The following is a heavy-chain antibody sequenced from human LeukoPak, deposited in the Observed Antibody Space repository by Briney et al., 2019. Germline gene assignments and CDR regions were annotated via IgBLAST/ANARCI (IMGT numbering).Heavy chain of an antibody. Sequence: GASVKVSCKASGCTFSSYDMHWVRQAPGQGLEWMGRINPNSGGTNYAQKFQGRVTITRDESISTAYLELSRLRSDDTAVYYCARERRRGYSNGHTFDYWGQGTLVTVSS. CDR2: INPNSGGT. CDR3: ARERRRGYSNGHTFDY. D-gene: IGHD5-18*01. J-gene: IGHJ4*02. V-gene: IGHV1-2*06. CDR1: GCTFSSYD.